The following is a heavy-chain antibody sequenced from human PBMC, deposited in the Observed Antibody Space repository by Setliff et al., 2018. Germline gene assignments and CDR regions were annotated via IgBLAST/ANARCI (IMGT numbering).Heavy chain of an antibody. V-gene: IGHV4-4*08. Sequence: PSETLSLTCSVPGASINRDYWNWIRQPPGKGLEWIGHISPSGSTTYNPSVKSRVTISLDTSKNHFSLKLDSVTAADTALYYCARSPSSGAYWNPRPFYSDYWARGTLVTVSS. CDR3: ARSPSSGAYWNPRPFYSDY. J-gene: IGHJ4*02. D-gene: IGHD1-26*01. CDR1: GASINRDY. CDR2: ISPSGST.